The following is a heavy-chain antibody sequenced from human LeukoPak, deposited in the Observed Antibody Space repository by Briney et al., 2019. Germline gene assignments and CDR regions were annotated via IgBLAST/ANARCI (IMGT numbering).Heavy chain of an antibody. CDR3: AKTGGIAAAH. D-gene: IGHD6-13*01. CDR2: ISGSGGST. J-gene: IGHJ4*02. V-gene: IGHV3-23*01. Sequence: GGSLRLSCAASGFTFSSYGMSWVGQAPGKGLEWVSAISGSGGSTYYADSVKGRFTISRDNSKNTLYLQMKSLRAEDTAVYYCAKTGGIAAAHWGQGTLVTVSS. CDR1: GFTFSSYG.